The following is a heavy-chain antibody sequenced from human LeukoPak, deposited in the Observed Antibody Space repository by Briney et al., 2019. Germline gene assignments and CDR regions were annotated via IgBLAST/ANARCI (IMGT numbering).Heavy chain of an antibody. CDR3: ARDSLSSGWYNP. V-gene: IGHV4-39*07. CDR2: ISYSGST. CDR1: GGSISSNSYY. Sequence: PSETLSLTCTVSGGSISSNSYYWGWIRQPPGKGLECIGSISYSGSTYYNPSLKSRVTISVDTSKNQFSLKLSSVTAADTAVYYCARDSLSSGWYNPWGQGTLVTVSS. D-gene: IGHD6-19*01. J-gene: IGHJ5*02.